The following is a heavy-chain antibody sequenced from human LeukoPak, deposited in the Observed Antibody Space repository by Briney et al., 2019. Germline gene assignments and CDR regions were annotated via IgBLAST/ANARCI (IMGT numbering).Heavy chain of an antibody. CDR3: ARESGYCSGGSCYYYYYMDV. Sequence: PGGSLRLSCAASGFTFSSYGMYWVRQAPGKGLEWVANIKQDGSEKYYVDSVKGRFIISRDNAKNSLYLQMNSLRAEDTAVYYCARESGYCSGGSCYYYYYMDVWGKGTTVTVSS. D-gene: IGHD2-15*01. CDR2: IKQDGSEK. J-gene: IGHJ6*03. V-gene: IGHV3-7*01. CDR1: GFTFSSYG.